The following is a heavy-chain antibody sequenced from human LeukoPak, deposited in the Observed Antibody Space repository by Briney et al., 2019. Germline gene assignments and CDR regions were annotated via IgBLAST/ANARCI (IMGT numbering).Heavy chain of an antibody. V-gene: IGHV1-69*04. CDR2: IIPILGIA. CDR3: ARETRALVTAILTDAFDI. J-gene: IGHJ3*02. CDR1: GGTFSSYA. D-gene: IGHD2-21*02. Sequence: GASVKVSCKASGGTFSSYAISWVRQAPGQGLEWMGRIIPILGIANYAQKFQGRVTITADKSTSTAYMELSSLRSEDTAVYYCARETRALVTAILTDAFDIWGQGTMVTVSS.